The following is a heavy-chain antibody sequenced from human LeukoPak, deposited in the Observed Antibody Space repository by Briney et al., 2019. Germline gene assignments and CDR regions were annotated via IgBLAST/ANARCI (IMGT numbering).Heavy chain of an antibody. D-gene: IGHD5-12*01. CDR1: GFTFTSQA. Sequence: PGGSLRPSCAASGFTFTSQAVKWVRQAPGKGLEWVSAISGSGGSTYYADSVKGRFTISRDNSKNTLYLQMNSLRAEDTAVYYCAKEWMWLPHDAFDIWGQGTMVTVSS. CDR2: ISGSGGST. J-gene: IGHJ3*02. CDR3: AKEWMWLPHDAFDI. V-gene: IGHV3-23*01.